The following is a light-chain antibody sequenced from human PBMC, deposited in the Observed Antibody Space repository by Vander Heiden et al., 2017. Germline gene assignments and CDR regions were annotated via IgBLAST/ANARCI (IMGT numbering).Light chain of an antibody. CDR3: CSYAGSYTQV. V-gene: IGLV2-11*01. Sequence: QSALTQPRPVSGSPGQSVTISCTGTSSDVGGYNYVSWYQHHPGKAPKLMIYDVTKRPSGVPDRFSGSKSGNTASLTISGLQAEDEADYYCCSYAGSYTQVFGTGTKVTVL. CDR2: DVT. CDR1: SSDVGGYNY. J-gene: IGLJ1*01.